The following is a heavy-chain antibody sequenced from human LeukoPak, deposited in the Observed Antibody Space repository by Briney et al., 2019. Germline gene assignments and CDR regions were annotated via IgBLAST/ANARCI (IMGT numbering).Heavy chain of an antibody. J-gene: IGHJ4*02. CDR2: IIPIFGTA. D-gene: IGHD3-3*01. V-gene: IGHV1-69*13. CDR1: GYTFTSYG. CDR3: AREGMVYYDFWSGYKTPYYFDY. Sequence: SVKVSCKASGYTFTSYGISWVRQAPGQGLEWMGGIIPIFGTANYAQKFQGRVTITADESTSTAYMELSGLRSEDTAVYYCAREGMVYYDFWSGYKTPYYFDYWGQGTLVTVSS.